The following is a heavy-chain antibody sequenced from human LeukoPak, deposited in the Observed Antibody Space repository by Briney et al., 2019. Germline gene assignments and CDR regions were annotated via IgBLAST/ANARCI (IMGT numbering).Heavy chain of an antibody. CDR1: GFSVSSNY. Sequence: GGSLRLSCAASGFSVSSNYMTWVRQAPGKGLEWVSGISWNSGSIGYADSVKGRFTISRDNAKNSLYLQMNSLRAEDTALYYCAKAKMTGSFMDYWGQGTLVTVSS. D-gene: IGHD3-10*01. V-gene: IGHV3-9*01. J-gene: IGHJ4*01. CDR2: ISWNSGSI. CDR3: AKAKMTGSFMDY.